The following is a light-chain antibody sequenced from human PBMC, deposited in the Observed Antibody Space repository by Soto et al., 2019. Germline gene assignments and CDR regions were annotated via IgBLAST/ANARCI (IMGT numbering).Light chain of an antibody. Sequence: QSALTQPASVSGSPGQSITISCAGSSSDVGKYKLVSWYQQRTGTAPKLIIYADTQRPSGVSDRFSGSKSGSTASLTISGVQAEDEDHYYCSSSAGRTTLVLFGGGTKVTVL. CDR3: SSSAGRTTLVL. CDR1: SSDVGKYKL. V-gene: IGLV2-23*02. CDR2: ADT. J-gene: IGLJ2*01.